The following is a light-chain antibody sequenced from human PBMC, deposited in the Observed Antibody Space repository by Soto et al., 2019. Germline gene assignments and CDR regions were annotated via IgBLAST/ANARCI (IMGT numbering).Light chain of an antibody. J-gene: IGKJ1*01. CDR3: QQFGSSPPKWT. Sequence: EIVLTQSPGTLSLSPGERATLSCRASESLSSSYLAWYQQRPGQAPRLPIYGASSRATGIPDRFSGSGSGTDLTLTISRLEPEDFAVYYCQQFGSSPPKWTFGQGTKVESK. CDR2: GAS. V-gene: IGKV3-20*01. CDR1: ESLSSSY.